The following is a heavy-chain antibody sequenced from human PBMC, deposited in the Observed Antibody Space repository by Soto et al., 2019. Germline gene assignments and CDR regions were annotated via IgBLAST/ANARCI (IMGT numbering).Heavy chain of an antibody. CDR3: ARRRGSNGWFDL. V-gene: IGHV1-8*01. J-gene: IGHJ5*02. CDR2: MNPDSGNT. D-gene: IGHD2-8*01. Sequence: ASGKVCYKASGYTFINYDINWVRQAPGQGLEWVGWMNPDSGNTGYAQNFQGRVTMTGNTSISSVYMELSSLTSEDTAVYYCARRRGSNGWFDLWGQGTLVTVSS. CDR1: GYTFINYD.